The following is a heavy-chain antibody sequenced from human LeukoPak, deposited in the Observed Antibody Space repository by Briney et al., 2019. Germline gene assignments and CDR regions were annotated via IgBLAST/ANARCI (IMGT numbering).Heavy chain of an antibody. Sequence: ASVKVSCKASGYTFTSYDFNWVRQATGQRPEWMGWMSPNSGDTGYAQKFQDRVTMTTDTSTSTAYMELRSLRSDDTAVYYCARGGCTNGVCYLRNKVYDYWGQGTLVTVSS. CDR2: MSPNSGDT. D-gene: IGHD2-8*01. CDR3: ARGGCTNGVCYLRNKVYDY. CDR1: GYTFTSYD. J-gene: IGHJ4*02. V-gene: IGHV1-8*01.